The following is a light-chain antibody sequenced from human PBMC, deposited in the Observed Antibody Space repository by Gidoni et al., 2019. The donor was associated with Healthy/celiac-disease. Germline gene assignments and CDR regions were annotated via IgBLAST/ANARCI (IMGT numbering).Light chain of an antibody. J-gene: IGLJ3*02. CDR2: QDS. Sequence: SYELTQPPSVSVSPGQTASITCSGDKLGDNYACWYQQKPGQSPGLVIYQDSKRPSGIPVRFSGSNSGNTATLTISGTQAMDEADYYCQAWDSSTGVFGGGTKLTVL. CDR1: KLGDNY. V-gene: IGLV3-1*01. CDR3: QAWDSSTGV.